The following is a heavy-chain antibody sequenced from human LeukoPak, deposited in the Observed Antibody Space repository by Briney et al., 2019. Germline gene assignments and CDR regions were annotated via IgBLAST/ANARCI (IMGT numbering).Heavy chain of an antibody. J-gene: IGHJ4*02. CDR1: GFTFSSYA. D-gene: IGHD6-13*01. V-gene: IGHV3-23*01. CDR2: ISGSGGST. Sequence: PGGSLRLSCAASGFTFSSYAMSWVRQAPGKRLEWVSAISGSGGSTYYADSVKGRFTISRDNSKNTLYLQMNSLRAEDTAVYYCAKRYSSSWELDYWGQGTLVTVSS. CDR3: AKRYSSSWELDY.